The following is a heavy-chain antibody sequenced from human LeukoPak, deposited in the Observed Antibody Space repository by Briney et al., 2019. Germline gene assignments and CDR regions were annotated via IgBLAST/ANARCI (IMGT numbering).Heavy chain of an antibody. J-gene: IGHJ1*01. Sequence: GGSLRLSCAASGFTFSTYAMSWVRQAPGKGLEWVSVIYSGGSTYYADSVKGRFTISRDISKNTLYLQMNSLRAEDTAVYYCARDGTMAEYFQHWGQGTLVTVSS. D-gene: IGHD3-10*01. CDR2: IYSGGST. V-gene: IGHV3-66*01. CDR3: ARDGTMAEYFQH. CDR1: GFTFSTYA.